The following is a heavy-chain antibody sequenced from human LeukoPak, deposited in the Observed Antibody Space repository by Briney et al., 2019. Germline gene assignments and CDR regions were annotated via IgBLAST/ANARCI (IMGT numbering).Heavy chain of an antibody. CDR1: GFTFSSYS. Sequence: PGGSLRLSCAASGFTFSSYSMNWVRQAPGKGLEWVSYISSSSSTIYYADSVKGRFTISRDNSKNTLYLQMNSLRAEDTAVYYCAKGGPDWFAPQYYSDYWGQGTLVTVSS. CDR2: ISSSSSTI. CDR3: AKGGPDWFAPQYYSDY. D-gene: IGHD3-9*01. V-gene: IGHV3-48*01. J-gene: IGHJ4*02.